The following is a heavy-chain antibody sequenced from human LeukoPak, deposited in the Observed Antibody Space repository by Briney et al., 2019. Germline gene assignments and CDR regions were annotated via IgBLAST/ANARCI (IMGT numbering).Heavy chain of an antibody. CDR3: TRIRRECSSTSCAPDY. CDR1: GFTFSSYS. D-gene: IGHD2-2*01. V-gene: IGHV3-48*04. CDR2: TSSSGSSI. Sequence: GGSLRLSCAASGFTFSSYSMNWVRQAPGKGLEWVSYTSSSGSSIYYADSVKGRFTISRDNAKDSLHLQMNSLRGEDTAVYYCTRIRRECSSTSCAPDYWGQGTLVTVSS. J-gene: IGHJ4*02.